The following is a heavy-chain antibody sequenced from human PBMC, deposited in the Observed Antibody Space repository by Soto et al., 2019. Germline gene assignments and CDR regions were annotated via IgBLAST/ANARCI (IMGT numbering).Heavy chain of an antibody. CDR2: IKPDGSEG. CDR3: ARGDYYDSNGPFSDAFDV. CDR1: GFSFSSYW. V-gene: IGHV3-7*04. Sequence: EVQLVESGGGLVQPGGSVRLSCAASGFSFSSYWMSWVRQAPGKGLEWVANIKPDGSEGYYVDSVKGRFTLSRDNTKNSLYLQMRTLRAEDTAVYYCARGDYYDSNGPFSDAFDVWGQGTMVTVSS. J-gene: IGHJ3*01. D-gene: IGHD3-22*01.